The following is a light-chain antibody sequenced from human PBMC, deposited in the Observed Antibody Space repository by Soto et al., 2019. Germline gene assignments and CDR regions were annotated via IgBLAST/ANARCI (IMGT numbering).Light chain of an antibody. CDR3: QLYSGSPMYP. Sequence: EIVLTQSPGSLSLSPGERATLSCRASQSVSSGSLAWYQQKPGQAPRLLIYGASSRATGVPDRFSGSGSGTDFTLTISRLEPEDFAVYYCQLYSGSPMYPFGQGTRLDIK. CDR1: QSVSSGS. J-gene: IGKJ2*01. CDR2: GAS. V-gene: IGKV3-20*01.